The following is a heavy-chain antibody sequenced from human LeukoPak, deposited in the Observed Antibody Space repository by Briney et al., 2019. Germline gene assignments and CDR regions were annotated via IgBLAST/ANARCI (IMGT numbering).Heavy chain of an antibody. CDR1: VGTFSSYA. Sequence: ASVRVSCKASVGTFSSYAISWVRQAPGQGLEWMGGIIPIFGTANYAQKFQGRVTITTDESTCTAYMELSSLRSEDTAVYYCARGRIGPWQLVPDYYYMDVWGKGTTVTVSS. CDR2: IIPIFGTA. V-gene: IGHV1-69*05. J-gene: IGHJ6*03. CDR3: ARGRIGPWQLVPDYYYMDV. D-gene: IGHD6-13*01.